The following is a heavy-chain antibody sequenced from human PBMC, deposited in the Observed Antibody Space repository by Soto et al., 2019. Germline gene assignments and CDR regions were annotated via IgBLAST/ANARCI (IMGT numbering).Heavy chain of an antibody. Sequence: EVQLAESGGGLAQPGGSLRLSCAASGFTLSGYAMDWVRQAPGKGLEYVSGISSNGVGTYYANSVQGRFTISRDNSKNTVYLQMGSLRPEDMAVYYCARRARPDFNYMDVWGKGTTVTVSS. CDR1: GFTLSGYA. CDR3: ARRARPDFNYMDV. CDR2: ISSNGVGT. J-gene: IGHJ6*03. D-gene: IGHD6-6*01. V-gene: IGHV3-64*01.